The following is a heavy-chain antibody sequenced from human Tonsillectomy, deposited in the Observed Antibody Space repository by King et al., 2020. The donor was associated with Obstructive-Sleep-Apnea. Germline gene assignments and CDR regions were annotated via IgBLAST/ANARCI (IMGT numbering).Heavy chain of an antibody. Sequence: QLVQSGGGVVQPGRSLRLSCAASGFTFSNYGMHWGRQAPGKGLEWVAFIRYDGSNKYLGDSVKGRFTISRDNSKNTQYLQMNSMRPEDTAVYYCARGSYSSGWEGDYWGQGTLVIVSS. D-gene: IGHD6-19*01. J-gene: IGHJ4*02. CDR1: GFTFSNYG. CDR3: ARGSYSSGWEGDY. CDR2: IRYDGSNK. V-gene: IGHV3-30*02.